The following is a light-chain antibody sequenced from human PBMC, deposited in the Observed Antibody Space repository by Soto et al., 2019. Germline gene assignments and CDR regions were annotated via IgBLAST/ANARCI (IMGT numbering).Light chain of an antibody. Sequence: DIQMDQNPSTLSGYVGDIVTITCWASQSISSWLAWYQQKPGKAPKLLIYDASNLESGVPLRFSGSGSSTVLAFAIGILALAVFASYWCLVQSCYLPTFGGGTKVDI. J-gene: IGKJ4*01. CDR1: QSISSW. CDR2: DAS. CDR3: LVQSCYLPT. V-gene: IGKV1-5*01.